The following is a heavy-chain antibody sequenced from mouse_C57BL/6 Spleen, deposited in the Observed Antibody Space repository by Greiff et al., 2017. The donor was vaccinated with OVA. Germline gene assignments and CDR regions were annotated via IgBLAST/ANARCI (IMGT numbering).Heavy chain of an antibody. V-gene: IGHV2-6-1*01. J-gene: IGHJ4*01. CDR2: IWSDGST. Sequence: QVQLQQSGPGLVAPSQSLSITCTVSGFSLTSYGVHWVRQPPGKGLEWLVVIWSDGSTTYNSALKSRLSISKDNSKSQVFLKMNSLQTDDTAMYYCARQDGSSYVDYAMDYWGQGTSVTVSS. D-gene: IGHD1-1*01. CDR1: GFSLTSYG. CDR3: ARQDGSSYVDYAMDY.